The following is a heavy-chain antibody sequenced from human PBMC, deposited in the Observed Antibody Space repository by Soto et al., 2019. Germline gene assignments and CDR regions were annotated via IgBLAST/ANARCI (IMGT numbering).Heavy chain of an antibody. D-gene: IGHD2-2*01. Sequence: SSETLSLTCTVSGGSISSGDYYWSWIRQPPGKGLEWIGYIYYSGSTYYNPSLKSRVTISVDTSKNQFSLKLSSVTAADTAVYYCARESVVVPAAIGPVDYWGQGTLVTVSS. CDR2: IYYSGST. CDR1: GGSISSGDYY. V-gene: IGHV4-30-4*01. CDR3: ARESVVVPAAIGPVDY. J-gene: IGHJ4*02.